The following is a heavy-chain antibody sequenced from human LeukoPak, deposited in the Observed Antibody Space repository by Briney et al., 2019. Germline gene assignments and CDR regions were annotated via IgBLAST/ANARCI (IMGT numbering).Heavy chain of an antibody. CDR3: AEERLTTTTFDS. V-gene: IGHV3-30*02. CDR2: IRYDGGNK. CDR1: GFTFSSYG. D-gene: IGHD4-11*01. Sequence: GGSLRLSCAASGFTFSSYGMHWVRQAPGKGLEWVAFIRYDGGNKYYADSVKGRFTISRDNCKNTLSLQMNSLRAEDTALYYCAEERLTTTTFDSWGRGTLVTVSS. J-gene: IGHJ4*02.